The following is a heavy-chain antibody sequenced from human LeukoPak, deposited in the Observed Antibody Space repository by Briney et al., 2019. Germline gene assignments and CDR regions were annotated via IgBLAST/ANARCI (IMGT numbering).Heavy chain of an antibody. CDR1: GYPLTELS. V-gene: IGHV1-24*01. D-gene: IGHD1-26*01. CDR3: ATDLRELVDFDF. Sequence: ASVKVSRKVSGYPLTELSMHWVRQAPGKGLEWMGGFDPEDGETISAQKFQGRVTMTEDTSTDTTYMELSSLRSEDTAVYYCATDLRELVDFDFWGQGTLVTVSS. J-gene: IGHJ4*02. CDR2: FDPEDGET.